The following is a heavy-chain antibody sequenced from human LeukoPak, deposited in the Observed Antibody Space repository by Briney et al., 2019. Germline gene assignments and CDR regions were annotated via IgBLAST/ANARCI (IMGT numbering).Heavy chain of an antibody. J-gene: IGHJ4*02. CDR3: AKGRPVKSIAVAGPNY. CDR1: GFTFSSYA. V-gene: IGHV3-23*01. CDR2: ISGSGGST. Sequence: GGSLRLSCAASGFTFSSYAMSWVRQAPGKGLEWVSSISGSGGSTYYADSVKGRFTISRDNSKNTLYLQMNSLRADDTAVYYCAKGRPVKSIAVAGPNYWGQGTLVTVSS. D-gene: IGHD6-19*01.